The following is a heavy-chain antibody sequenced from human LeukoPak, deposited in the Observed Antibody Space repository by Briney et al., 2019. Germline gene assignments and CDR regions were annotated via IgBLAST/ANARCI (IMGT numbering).Heavy chain of an antibody. CDR1: GFTFSSYA. Sequence: GASLRLSCAASGFTFSSYAMSWVRQAPGKGLEWVSAISGSGGSTYYADSVKGRFTISRDNSKNTLYLQMNSLRAEDTAVYYCAKGSSGWPYFDYWGQGTLVTVSS. V-gene: IGHV3-23*01. J-gene: IGHJ4*02. CDR2: ISGSGGST. D-gene: IGHD6-19*01. CDR3: AKGSSGWPYFDY.